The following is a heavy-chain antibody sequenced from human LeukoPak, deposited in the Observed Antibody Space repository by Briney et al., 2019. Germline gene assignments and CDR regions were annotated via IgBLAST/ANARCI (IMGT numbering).Heavy chain of an antibody. CDR1: GYTFTSYD. J-gene: IGHJ4*02. CDR2: MNPNSGNT. V-gene: IGHV1-8*01. CDR3: ATYSSGWYEPDF. Sequence: ASVKVSCKASGYTFTSYDINWVRQATGQGLEWMGWMNPNSGNTGYAQKFQGRVTMTRNTSISTAYMELSSLRSEDTAGYYCATYSSGWYEPDFWGQGTLVTVSS. D-gene: IGHD6-19*01.